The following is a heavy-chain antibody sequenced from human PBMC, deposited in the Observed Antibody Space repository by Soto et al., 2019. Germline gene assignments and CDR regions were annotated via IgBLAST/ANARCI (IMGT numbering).Heavy chain of an antibody. J-gene: IGHJ4*02. CDR2: ISYDGSNK. V-gene: IGHV3-30*18. CDR3: AKDLTYYDFWSGYYTEKYPTAY. CDR1: GFAFSSYG. Sequence: GGSLRLSCAASGFAFSSYGMHWVRQAPGKGLEWVAVISYDGSNKYYADSVKGRFTISRDNSKNTLYLQMNSLRAEDTAVYYCAKDLTYYDFWSGYYTEKYPTAYWGQGTLVTVSS. D-gene: IGHD3-3*01.